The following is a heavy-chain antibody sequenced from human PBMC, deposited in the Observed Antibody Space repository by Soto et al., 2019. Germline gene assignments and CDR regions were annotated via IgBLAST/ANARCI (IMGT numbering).Heavy chain of an antibody. J-gene: IGHJ3*02. CDR3: AKATLGALDI. D-gene: IGHD6-6*01. V-gene: IGHV3-30*18. CDR2: ISYDGSNK. Sequence: GGSLRLSCAASGFTFSSYGMHWVRQAPGKGLEWVAVISYDGSNKYYADSVKGRFTISRDNSKNTLYLQMNSLRAEDTAVYYCAKATLGALDIWGPGTMVTVSS. CDR1: GFTFSSYG.